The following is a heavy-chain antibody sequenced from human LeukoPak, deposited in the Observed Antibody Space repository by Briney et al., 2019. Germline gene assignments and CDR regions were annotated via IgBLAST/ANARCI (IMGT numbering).Heavy chain of an antibody. J-gene: IGHJ5*02. CDR3: AKRTHNHGGFFDP. Sequence: AGGSLRLSCAASGFTFSTYGMTWVRQAPGKGLEWVSSISDSGGTTQSADSVKGRFTISRDNSKNTLYLQMNSLRAEDTAEYYCAKRTHNHGGFFDPWGQGTLVTVSS. CDR1: GFTFSTYG. V-gene: IGHV3-23*01. D-gene: IGHD2-15*01. CDR2: ISDSGGTT.